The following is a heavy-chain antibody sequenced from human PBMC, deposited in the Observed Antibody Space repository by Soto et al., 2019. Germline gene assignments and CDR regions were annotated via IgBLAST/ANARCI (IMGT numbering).Heavy chain of an antibody. D-gene: IGHD1-26*01. CDR2: INPDTGGA. J-gene: IGHJ3*02. CDR3: ARVPVYSDAFDI. V-gene: IGHV1-2*02. CDR1: CYSFTGYN. Sequence: VSVKVSCQASCYSFTGYNIHWVRPAPGQGLEWMGWINPDTGGAKSAQKFQGRVTMTRDTSISTAYMGLSRLRCEGTAISCCARVPVYSDAFDIWGQGTMVTVS.